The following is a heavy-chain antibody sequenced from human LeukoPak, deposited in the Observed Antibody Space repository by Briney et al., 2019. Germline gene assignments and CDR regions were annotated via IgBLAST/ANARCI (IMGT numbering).Heavy chain of an antibody. V-gene: IGHV4-59*11. Sequence: SETLSLTCTVSGDSFSSHYWTWLRQSPGKGLEWIGYISYIGTTNYNPSLKSRVTISVDPSKNQFSLKLISVAAADTALYYCARDPTTVTKGFDVWGQGTTVSVSS. CDR3: ARDPTTVTKGFDV. D-gene: IGHD4-17*01. CDR1: GDSFSSHY. J-gene: IGHJ3*01. CDR2: ISYIGTT.